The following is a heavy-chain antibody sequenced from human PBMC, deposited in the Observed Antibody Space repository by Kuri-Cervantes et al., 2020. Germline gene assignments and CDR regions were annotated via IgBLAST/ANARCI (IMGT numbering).Heavy chain of an antibody. V-gene: IGHV3-30*03. D-gene: IGHD6-13*01. CDR2: ISYDGSNK. J-gene: IGHJ6*02. CDR3: ARTSAAADYYYYYYGMDV. Sequence: GGSLRLSCAASGFTFISYSMHWVRQAPGKGLEWVAVISYDGSNKYYADSVKGRFTISRDNSKNTLYLQMNSLRAEDTAVYYCARTSAAADYYYYYYGMDVWGQGTTVTVSS. CDR1: GFTFISYS.